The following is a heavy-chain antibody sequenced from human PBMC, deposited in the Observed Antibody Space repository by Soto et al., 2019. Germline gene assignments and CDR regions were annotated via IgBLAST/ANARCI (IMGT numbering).Heavy chain of an antibody. CDR2: ISSSSSYI. CDR1: GFTFTTYI. D-gene: IGHD2-8*01. Sequence: EVQLVDSGGGLVKPGGSLRLSCAASGFTFTTYIMNWDRQAPGTGLEWVSSISSSSSYIYYADSVKGRFTISRDNAKNTQYLQTNRLSAEVTAVYSCASGSPGVNNWFDPWGQGTLVIVSS. V-gene: IGHV3-21*01. J-gene: IGHJ5*02. CDR3: ASGSPGVNNWFDP.